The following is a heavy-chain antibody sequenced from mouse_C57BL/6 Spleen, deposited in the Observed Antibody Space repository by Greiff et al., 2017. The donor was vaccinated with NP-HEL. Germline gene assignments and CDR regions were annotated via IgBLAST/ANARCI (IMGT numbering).Heavy chain of an antibody. J-gene: IGHJ4*01. Sequence: QVQLQQSGAELVRPGTSVKVSCKASGYAFTNYLIEWVKQRPGQGLEWIGVINPGSGGTNYNEKFKGKATLTADKSSSTAYMQLSSLTSEDSAVYFCAREEDYYGSSYGYAMDYWGQGTSVTVSS. V-gene: IGHV1-54*01. CDR3: AREEDYYGSSYGYAMDY. CDR1: GYAFTNYL. D-gene: IGHD1-1*01. CDR2: INPGSGGT.